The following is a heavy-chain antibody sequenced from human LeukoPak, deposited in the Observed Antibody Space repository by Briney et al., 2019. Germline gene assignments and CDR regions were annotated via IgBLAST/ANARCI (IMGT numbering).Heavy chain of an antibody. CDR2: IIPIFGTA. CDR1: GGTFSSYA. J-gene: IGHJ3*02. D-gene: IGHD3-22*01. CDR3: ATTHYYDSSGYYGPSGFHAFDI. V-gene: IGHV1-69*05. Sequence: SVKVSCKASGGTFSSYAISWVRQAPGQGLEWMGRIIPIFGTANYAQKFQGRVTITTDESTRTAYMELSSLRSEDTAVYYCATTHYYDSSGYYGPSGFHAFDIWGQGTMVTVSS.